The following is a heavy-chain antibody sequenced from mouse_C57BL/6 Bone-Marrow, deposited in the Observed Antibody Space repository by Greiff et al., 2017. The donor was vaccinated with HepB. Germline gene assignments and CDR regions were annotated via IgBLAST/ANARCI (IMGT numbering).Heavy chain of an antibody. J-gene: IGHJ4*01. Sequence: HVQLQQPGAELVRPGTSVKLSCKASGYTFTSYWMHWVKQRPGQGLEWIGVIDPSDSYTNYNQKFKGKATLTVDTSSSTAYMQLSSLTSEDSAVYYCARGCYYGNYGYYAMDYWGQGTSVTVSS. CDR2: IDPSDSYT. CDR1: GYTFTSYW. V-gene: IGHV1-59*01. D-gene: IGHD2-1*01. CDR3: ARGCYYGNYGYYAMDY.